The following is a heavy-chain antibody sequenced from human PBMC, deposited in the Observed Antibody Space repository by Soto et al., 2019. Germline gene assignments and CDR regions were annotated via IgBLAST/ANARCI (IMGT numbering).Heavy chain of an antibody. CDR1: GFTFSSYA. CDR2: ISGSGGST. J-gene: IGHJ3*02. CDR3: AKGSYGDYDSSVAFDI. V-gene: IGHV3-23*01. Sequence: GGSLRLSCAASGFTFSSYAMSWVRQAPGKGLEWVSAISGSGGSTYYADSVKGRFTISRDNSKNTLYLQMNSLRAEDTAVYYCAKGSYGDYDSSVAFDIWGQGTMVTVSS. D-gene: IGHD4-17*01.